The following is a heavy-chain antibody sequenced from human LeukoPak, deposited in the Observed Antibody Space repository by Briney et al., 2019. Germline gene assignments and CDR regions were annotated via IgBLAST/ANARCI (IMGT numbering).Heavy chain of an antibody. CDR1: GFSFSSHG. V-gene: IGHV3-23*01. CDR3: ARAPLSYSSGWYNY. D-gene: IGHD6-19*01. Sequence: GGSLRLSCAGSGFSFSSHGMNWVRQAPGKWLEWVSGISPSGDITYYTDSVRGRFTISRDNFKNTLSLQVNSLRAEDTAVYYCARAPLSYSSGWYNYWGQGTLVTVSS. J-gene: IGHJ4*02. CDR2: ISPSGDIT.